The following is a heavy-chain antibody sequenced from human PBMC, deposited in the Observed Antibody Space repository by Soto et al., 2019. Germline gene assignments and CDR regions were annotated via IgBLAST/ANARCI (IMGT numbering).Heavy chain of an antibody. CDR2: IYYSGNT. CDR1: GGSISRSDYY. Sequence: QLQLQESGPGLVKPSETLSLTCTVSGGSISRSDYYWGWIRQPPGQGLEWIGRIYYSGNTYYNPSLNSRVTISVDTSKNQVSLKLSSVTAADTGVYYCARPGQYSSCWIGHWKYFQHWGQGTLVTVSS. V-gene: IGHV4-39*01. D-gene: IGHD6-19*01. J-gene: IGHJ1*01. CDR3: ARPGQYSSCWIGHWKYFQH.